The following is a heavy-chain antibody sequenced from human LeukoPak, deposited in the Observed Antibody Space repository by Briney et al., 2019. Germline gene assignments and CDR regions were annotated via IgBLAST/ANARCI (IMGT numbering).Heavy chain of an antibody. V-gene: IGHV4-61*09. D-gene: IGHD3-3*01. CDR1: GGSISSGNYY. Sequence: SQTLSLTCTVSGGSISSGNYYWRWIRQPAGKGLEWIGHIYTSGSTNYNPSLKSRVTISVDTSKNQFSLKLSSLTAADTAVYYCAREGYDSLWGQGTLVTVSS. CDR2: IYTSGST. CDR3: AREGYDSL. J-gene: IGHJ4*02.